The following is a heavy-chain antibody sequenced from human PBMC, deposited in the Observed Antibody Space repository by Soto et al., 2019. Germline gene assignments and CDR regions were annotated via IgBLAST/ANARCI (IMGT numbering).Heavy chain of an antibody. J-gene: IGHJ3*02. D-gene: IGHD3-3*01. Sequence: SQTLSLTCAVYGGSFSGSYWSWIRQPPGKGLEWIGEINHSGSTNYNPSLKSRVTISVDTSKNQFSLKLSSVTAADTAVYYCARGHRPSSYDFWSGYYRNAFDIWGQGTMVTVSS. V-gene: IGHV4-34*01. CDR3: ARGHRPSSYDFWSGYYRNAFDI. CDR2: INHSGST. CDR1: GGSFSGSY.